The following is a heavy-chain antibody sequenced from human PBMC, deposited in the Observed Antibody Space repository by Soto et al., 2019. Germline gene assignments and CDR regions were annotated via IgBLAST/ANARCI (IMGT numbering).Heavy chain of an antibody. V-gene: IGHV3-23*01. CDR2: ISGSGGST. CDR1: GFTFSSYA. CDR3: AKKQHCSSTSCYRPYYMDV. Sequence: QAGGSLRLSCAASGFTFSSYAMSWVRQAPGKGLEWVSAISGSGGSTYYADSVKGRFTISRDNSKNTLYLQMNSLRAEDTAVYYCAKKQHCSSTSCYRPYYMDVWGKGTTVTVSS. J-gene: IGHJ6*03. D-gene: IGHD2-2*01.